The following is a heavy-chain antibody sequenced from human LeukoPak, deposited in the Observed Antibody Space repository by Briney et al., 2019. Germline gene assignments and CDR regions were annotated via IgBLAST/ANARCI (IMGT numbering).Heavy chain of an antibody. Sequence: SETLSLTCTVSGGSISSNNYYWGWIRQPPGKGLEWIGSIYYSGSTYYNPSLKSRLTMSVDLSENHVSLKLTSVTAADTAVYYCAREGGFYRPLDYSGQGTLVTVSS. D-gene: IGHD3-3*01. J-gene: IGHJ4*02. CDR1: GGSISSNNYY. V-gene: IGHV4-39*07. CDR3: AREGGFYRPLDY. CDR2: IYYSGST.